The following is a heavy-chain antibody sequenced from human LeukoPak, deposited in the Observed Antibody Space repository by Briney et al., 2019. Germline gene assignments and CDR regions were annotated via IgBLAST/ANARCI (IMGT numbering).Heavy chain of an antibody. D-gene: IGHD2-2*02. CDR2: IYYSGST. V-gene: IGHV4-59*01. J-gene: IGHJ4*02. CDR3: ARAPGYCSSTSCYSTFKYDY. Sequence: PSETLSLTCAVYGGSFSGYYWSWIRQPPGKGLEWIGYIYYSGSTNYNPSLKSRVTISVDTSKNQFSLKLSSVTAADTAVYYCARAPGYCSSTSCYSTFKYDYWGQGTLVTVSS. CDR1: GGSFSGYY.